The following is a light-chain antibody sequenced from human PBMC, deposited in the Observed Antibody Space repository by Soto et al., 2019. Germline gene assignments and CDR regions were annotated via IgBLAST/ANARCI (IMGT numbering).Light chain of an antibody. Sequence: PGERATLSCRTSQRVRSHLVWYQQKPGQAPRLLIYDASNRATGIPARFSGSGSGTDFTLTISSLEPEDFAVYYCQHRAIWPITFGGGTKVEIK. J-gene: IGKJ4*01. CDR1: QRVRSH. CDR2: DAS. V-gene: IGKV3-11*01. CDR3: QHRAIWPIT.